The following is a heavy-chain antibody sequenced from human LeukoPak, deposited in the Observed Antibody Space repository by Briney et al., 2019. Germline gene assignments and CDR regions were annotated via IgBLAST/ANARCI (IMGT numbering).Heavy chain of an antibody. V-gene: IGHV3-30-3*01. CDR1: GFTFSSYA. D-gene: IGHD6-6*01. J-gene: IGHJ1*01. Sequence: GGSLRLSCAASGFTFSSYAMHWVRQAPGKGLEWVAVISYDGSNKYYADSVKGRFTISRDNAKNSLYLQMNSLKTEDTAVYYCTTSSSSQYGYFQHWGQGTLVTVSS. CDR3: TTSSSSQYGYFQH. CDR2: ISYDGSNK.